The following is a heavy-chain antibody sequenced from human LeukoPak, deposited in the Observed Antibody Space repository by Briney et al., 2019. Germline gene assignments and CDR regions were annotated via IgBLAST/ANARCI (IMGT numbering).Heavy chain of an antibody. CDR2: ISAYNGNT. Sequence: ASVKVSCKASGYTFTSYGISWVRQAPGQGLEWMGWISAYNGNTNYAQKLQGRVTVTTDTSTSTAYMELRSLRSDDTAVYYCARDKQWELPAPSPFDYWGQGTLVTVSS. D-gene: IGHD1-26*01. V-gene: IGHV1-18*01. CDR3: ARDKQWELPAPSPFDY. J-gene: IGHJ4*02. CDR1: GYTFTSYG.